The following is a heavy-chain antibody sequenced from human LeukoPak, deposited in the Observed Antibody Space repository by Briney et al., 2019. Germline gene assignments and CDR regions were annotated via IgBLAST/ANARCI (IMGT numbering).Heavy chain of an antibody. CDR1: GFTFSNYA. CDR2: ISDSGRST. CDR3: AKLLRDASGYYSDY. Sequence: LRLSXXXSGFTFSNYAMSWVRQAPGKGLEWVSTISDSGRSTYYSDSVKGRFTISRDNSMNTLSLQMNSLRAEDTAVYHCAKLLRDASGYYSDYWGQGTLVSVSS. V-gene: IGHV3-23*01. D-gene: IGHD3-22*01. J-gene: IGHJ4*02.